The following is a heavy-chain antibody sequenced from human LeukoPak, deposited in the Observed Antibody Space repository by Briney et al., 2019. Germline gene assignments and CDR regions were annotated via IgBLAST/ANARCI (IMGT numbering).Heavy chain of an antibody. Sequence: PSETLSLTCTVSGDPISSYYWSWIRQRAGKGLEWIGRIYTSGTTNYNSSLKSRLTMSVDTSKNQFSLKLSSVTAADTAVYYCARLGSSGSAQYFQDWGQGTLVTVSS. CDR2: IYTSGTT. CDR3: ARLGSSGSAQYFQD. J-gene: IGHJ1*01. D-gene: IGHD6-19*01. CDR1: GDPISSYY. V-gene: IGHV4-4*07.